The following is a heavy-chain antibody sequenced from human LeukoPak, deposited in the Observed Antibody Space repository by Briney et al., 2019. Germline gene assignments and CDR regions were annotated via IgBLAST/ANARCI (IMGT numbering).Heavy chain of an antibody. D-gene: IGHD6-19*01. CDR3: VRNLAVAGTCFDS. V-gene: IGHV3-7*03. Sequence: PGGSLRLSCAASGFTFRNYWMSWARQVPGTGLEWVANIKQDGSDRNYVTSVRGRFTISRDNAESSLYLQMNSLRAEDTAVYYCVRNLAVAGTCFDSWGQGTLVTVSS. CDR1: GFTFRNYW. CDR2: IKQDGSDR. J-gene: IGHJ5*01.